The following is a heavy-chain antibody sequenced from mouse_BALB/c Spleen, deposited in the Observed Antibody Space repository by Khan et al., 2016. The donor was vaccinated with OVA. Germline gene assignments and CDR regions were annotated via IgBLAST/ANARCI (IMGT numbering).Heavy chain of an antibody. CDR1: GYSITSDYA. CDR3: TWGRAY. CDR2: IHDSGST. J-gene: IGHJ3*01. Sequence: EVQLQESGPGLVKPSQSLYLTCTVTGYSITSDYAWNWIRQFPGNKLEWMGYIHDSGSTSYIPSLKSRITNTRATSKNKFFLHLTSVTSADTAPCYCTWGRAYWGPGTLVTVSA. V-gene: IGHV3-2*02. D-gene: IGHD3-3*01.